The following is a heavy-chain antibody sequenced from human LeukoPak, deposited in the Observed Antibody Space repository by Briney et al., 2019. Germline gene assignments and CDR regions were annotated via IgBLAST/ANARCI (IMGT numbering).Heavy chain of an antibody. J-gene: IGHJ6*04. CDR1: RFTFSRSG. CDR3: AKDGYYGAGYYGMDV. Sequence: PGGSLRLSCAASRFTFSRSGMHWVRQAPGKGLEWVAVISYDGSNKYYADSVKGRFTISRDNSKNTLYLQMNSLRAEDTAVYYCAKDGYYGAGYYGMDVWGKGTTVTVSS. V-gene: IGHV3-30*18. CDR2: ISYDGSNK. D-gene: IGHD3-10*01.